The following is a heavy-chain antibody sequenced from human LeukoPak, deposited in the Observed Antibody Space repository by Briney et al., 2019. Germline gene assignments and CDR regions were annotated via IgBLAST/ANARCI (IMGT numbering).Heavy chain of an antibody. D-gene: IGHD6-19*01. Sequence: GGSLRLSCAASGFTLAEYTMHGVLQAPGKGLEWVSLISWNGARIHYGDSVKDRFTISRDNSKNSLYLQMNSLRTEDTALYYCVKDLVAASENVRGWYPMDYWGQGTLVTVSS. V-gene: IGHV3-43*01. CDR3: VKDLVAASENVRGWYPMDY. CDR1: GFTLAEYT. CDR2: ISWNGARI. J-gene: IGHJ4*02.